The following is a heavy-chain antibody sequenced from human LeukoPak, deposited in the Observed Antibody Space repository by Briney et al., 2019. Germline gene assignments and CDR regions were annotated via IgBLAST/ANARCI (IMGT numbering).Heavy chain of an antibody. Sequence: GGSLRLSCAASGFTFNNYNMNWVRQTPGKGLEWVSSITTSSSYSFYADSVKGRFTITRDNAKNSLYLQMNSLTAEDTAVYYCARDPYNGAYGDNYYYYMDVWGKGTTVTIS. CDR1: GFTFNNYN. CDR2: ITTSSSYS. CDR3: ARDPYNGAYGDNYYYYMDV. V-gene: IGHV3-21*06. J-gene: IGHJ6*03. D-gene: IGHD4-17*01.